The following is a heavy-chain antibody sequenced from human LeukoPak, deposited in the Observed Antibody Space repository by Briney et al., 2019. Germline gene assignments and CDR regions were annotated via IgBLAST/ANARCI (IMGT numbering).Heavy chain of an antibody. CDR3: ARAQGNGLIDF. D-gene: IGHD3/OR15-3a*01. V-gene: IGHV4-4*07. Sequence: SETLSLTCTISGGSISSYYWSWIRQPAGKGLEWIGRIYSSGSTNYNPSLKSRVTMSVDTSKNQFSLKLRSVTAADTADYYCARAQGNGLIDFWGQGTLVTVSS. CDR1: GGSISSYY. J-gene: IGHJ4*02. CDR2: IYSSGST.